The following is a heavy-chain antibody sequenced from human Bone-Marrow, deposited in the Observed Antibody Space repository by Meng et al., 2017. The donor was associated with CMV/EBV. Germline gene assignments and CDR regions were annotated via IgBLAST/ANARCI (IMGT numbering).Heavy chain of an antibody. J-gene: IGHJ4*02. CDR1: GYTFTGYY. CDR2: INPNSGGT. V-gene: IGHV1-2*02. Sequence: ASVKVSCKASGYTFTGYYMHWVRQAPGQGLEWMGWINPNSGGTNYAKKFQGRVTMTRDKSISTAYMELSRLRSDDTAVYYCARVPVVGGTPFDYWGQGTLVTVSS. D-gene: IGHD1-26*01. CDR3: ARVPVVGGTPFDY.